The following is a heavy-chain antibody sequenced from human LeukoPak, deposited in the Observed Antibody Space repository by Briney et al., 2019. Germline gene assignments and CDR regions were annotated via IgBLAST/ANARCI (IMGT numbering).Heavy chain of an antibody. CDR2: INPNSGGT. CDR3: ARVRGTPDDAFDI. V-gene: IGHV1-2*02. CDR1: GYTFTGYY. J-gene: IGHJ3*02. D-gene: IGHD1-1*01. Sequence: ASVKVSCKASGYTFTGYYMHWVRQAPGQGLEWMGWINPNSGGTNYAQKFQGRVTMTRDTSISTAYMELSRLRSDDTDVYYCARVRGTPDDAFDIWGQGTMVTVSS.